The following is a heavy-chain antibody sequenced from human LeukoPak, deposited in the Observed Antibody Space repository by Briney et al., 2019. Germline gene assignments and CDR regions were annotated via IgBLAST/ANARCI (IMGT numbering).Heavy chain of an antibody. V-gene: IGHV3-23*01. Sequence: GGSLRLSCAASGFTFSSYAMSWVRQAPGKGLEWPPPIGGSGGSTYYADSVKGRFTISRDNSKNTLYLQMNSLRAEDTAVYYCAKVETAAAATLRGFDYWGQGTLVTVSS. CDR2: IGGSGGST. CDR1: GFTFSSYA. D-gene: IGHD6-13*01. CDR3: AKVETAAAATLRGFDY. J-gene: IGHJ4*02.